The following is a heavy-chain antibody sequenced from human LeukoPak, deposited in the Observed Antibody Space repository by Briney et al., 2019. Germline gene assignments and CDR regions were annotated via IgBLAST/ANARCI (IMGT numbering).Heavy chain of an antibody. Sequence: GGSLRLSCAASGFTFSSYWMSWVRQAPGQGLEWVANIKQDGSEKYYVDSLKGRFTISRDNAKNSLYLQMNSLRAEDTAVYYCARHWRNYYDSSGYYHFDYWGQGTLVTVSS. J-gene: IGHJ4*02. D-gene: IGHD3-22*01. V-gene: IGHV3-7*01. CDR1: GFTFSSYW. CDR2: IKQDGSEK. CDR3: ARHWRNYYDSSGYYHFDY.